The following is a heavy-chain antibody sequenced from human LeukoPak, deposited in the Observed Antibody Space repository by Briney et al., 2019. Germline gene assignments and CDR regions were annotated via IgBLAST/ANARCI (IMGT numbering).Heavy chain of an antibody. J-gene: IGHJ3*02. CDR2: IYPDDSDT. D-gene: IGHD6-19*01. CDR3: ARRVSVAGRGPHCAFDM. Sequence: GGALKISCKGSGYSFASYWIGWVRRMPGKGLEWMGIIYPDDSDTRYSPSFQGQVTISADKSISTAYLQCSSLKASDTAMYYCARRVSVAGRGPHCAFDMWGQGTMVTVSS. V-gene: IGHV5-51*01. CDR1: GYSFASYW.